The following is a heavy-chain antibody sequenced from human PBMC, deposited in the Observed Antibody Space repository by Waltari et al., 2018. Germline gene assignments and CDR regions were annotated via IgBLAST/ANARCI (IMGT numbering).Heavy chain of an antibody. V-gene: IGHV1-69*13. CDR1: GGTFSSYA. J-gene: IGHJ4*02. CDR3: ARLGTGTTTAYDY. D-gene: IGHD1-1*01. CDR2: IIPIFGTA. Sequence: QVQLVQSGAEVKKPGSSVKVSCEDSGGTFSSYATSGVRQAPGQGLEWMGGIIPIFGTANYAQKFQGRVTITADESTSTAYMDLSSLRSEDTAVYYCARLGTGTTTAYDYWGPGTLVTVSS.